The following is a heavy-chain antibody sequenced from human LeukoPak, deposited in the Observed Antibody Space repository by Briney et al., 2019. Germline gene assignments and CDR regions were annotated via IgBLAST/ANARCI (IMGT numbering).Heavy chain of an antibody. J-gene: IGHJ4*02. V-gene: IGHV1-69*04. Sequence: GAPVKVSCKASGGTFSSYAISWVRQAPGQGLEWMGRIIPILGIANYAQKFQGRVTITADKSTSTAYMELSSLRSEDTAVYYCARATPMVRGGTYYFDYWGQGTLVTVSS. D-gene: IGHD3-10*01. CDR2: IIPILGIA. CDR3: ARATPMVRGGTYYFDY. CDR1: GGTFSSYA.